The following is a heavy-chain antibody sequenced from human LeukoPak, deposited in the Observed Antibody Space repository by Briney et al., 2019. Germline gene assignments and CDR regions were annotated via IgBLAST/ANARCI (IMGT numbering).Heavy chain of an antibody. CDR1: GYTFTDYY. J-gene: IGHJ4*02. CDR3: ARGSALRQTTGTTFDY. Sequence: ASVKVSCKASGYTFTDYYMHWVRQASGQGLEWIGWINPHSGDTHYAERFQGRVTMTRDTSISTAYMDLSRLGSDDTAVYYCARGSALRQTTGTTFDYWGQGTLVTVSS. V-gene: IGHV1-2*02. CDR2: INPHSGDT. D-gene: IGHD4-17*01.